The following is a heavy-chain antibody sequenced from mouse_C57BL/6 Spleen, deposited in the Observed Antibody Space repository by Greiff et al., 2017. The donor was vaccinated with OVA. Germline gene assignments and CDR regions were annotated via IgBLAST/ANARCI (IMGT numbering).Heavy chain of an antibody. J-gene: IGHJ2*01. CDR2: IDPETGGT. CDR3: ARRTYYYGSSYNFDY. CDR1: GYTFTDYE. V-gene: IGHV1-15*01. Sequence: QVQLQQSGAELVRPGASVTLSCKASGYTFTDYEMHWVKQTPVHGLEWIGAIDPETGGTAYNQKFKGKSTLTVDKSSSTAYMQLSSLTSEDSAVYYCARRTYYYGSSYNFDYWGQGTTLTVSS. D-gene: IGHD1-1*01.